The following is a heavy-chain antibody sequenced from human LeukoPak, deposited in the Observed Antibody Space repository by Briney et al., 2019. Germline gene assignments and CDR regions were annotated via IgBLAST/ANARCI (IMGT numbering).Heavy chain of an antibody. D-gene: IGHD3-22*01. V-gene: IGHV4-4*02. CDR3: TRDVPRSSGYPDN. J-gene: IGHJ4*02. CDR2: IYHSGST. Sequence: MPSETLSLTCAVSGGSISSSNWWSWVRQPPGKGLEWIGEIYHSGSTNYNPSLKSRVAISVDTSKNQFSLTVSSATAAGTAVYYCTRDVPRSSGYPDNWGQGTLVTVSS. CDR1: GGSISSSNW.